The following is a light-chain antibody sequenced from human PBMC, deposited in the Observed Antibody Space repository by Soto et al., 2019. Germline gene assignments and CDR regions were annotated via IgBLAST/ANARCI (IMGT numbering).Light chain of an antibody. CDR3: QQYHSFWT. CDR1: QSISRW. Sequence: DIQMTQSPSTLSASVGDRVTITCRASQSISRWLAWYQQKPGKAPNLLIYDPSNLQSGVPARFSGSGSGTEFTLTISSLQPDDFATYFCQQYHSFWTFGQGTKVEVK. CDR2: DPS. V-gene: IGKV1-5*01. J-gene: IGKJ1*01.